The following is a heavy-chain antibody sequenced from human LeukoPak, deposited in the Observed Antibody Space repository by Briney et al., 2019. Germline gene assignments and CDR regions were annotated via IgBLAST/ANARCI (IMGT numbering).Heavy chain of an antibody. D-gene: IGHD3-22*01. CDR3: ARVTSYYYDSSGYSVYYYYYYMDV. CDR1: GFTFSDYY. V-gene: IGHV3-11*04. Sequence: PGGSLRLSCAASGFTFSDYYMIWVRQTPGNGLDWVSYISHSGTPIYYADSVKGRFTISRDNSKNTLYLQMNSLRAEDTAVYYCARVTSYYYDSSGYSVYYYYYYMDVWGKGTTVTISS. CDR2: ISHSGTPI. J-gene: IGHJ6*03.